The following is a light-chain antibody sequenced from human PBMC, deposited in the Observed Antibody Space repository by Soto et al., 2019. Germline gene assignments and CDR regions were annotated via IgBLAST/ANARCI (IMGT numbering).Light chain of an antibody. J-gene: IGLJ7*01. Sequence: QSALPQPASVSGSPGQSITISCTGTSSDVGSYNYVSWYQQHPGKAPKLMIYEVSNRPSGVSNRFSVSKSGNTASLTISGLQAEDEANYYCSSYTSSSTRVFGGGTQLTVL. CDR3: SSYTSSSTRV. CDR1: SSDVGSYNY. CDR2: EVS. V-gene: IGLV2-14*01.